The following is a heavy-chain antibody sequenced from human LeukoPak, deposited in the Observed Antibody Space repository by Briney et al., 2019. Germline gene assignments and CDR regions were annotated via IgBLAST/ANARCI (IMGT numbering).Heavy chain of an antibody. CDR1: GYTFTNYG. Sequence: ASVKVSCKASGYTFTNYGISWVRQAPGQGLEWMGWISGYNGNTNYAQNLQGRVTVTLDTSTSTAYMELRSLRSDDTAVYYCARWSGGSDWLYHYGMDVWGQGTTVTVSS. J-gene: IGHJ6*02. D-gene: IGHD6-19*01. CDR3: ARWSGGSDWLYHYGMDV. V-gene: IGHV1-18*01. CDR2: ISGYNGNT.